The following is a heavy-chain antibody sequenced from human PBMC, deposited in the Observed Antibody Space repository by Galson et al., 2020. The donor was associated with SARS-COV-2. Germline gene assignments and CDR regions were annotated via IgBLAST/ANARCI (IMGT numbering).Heavy chain of an antibody. D-gene: IGHD6-13*01. CDR2: IYYSGST. CDR1: GGSISSGDYY. CDR3: ARAAPDLYSSSWYPRN. J-gene: IGHJ4*02. V-gene: IGHV4-30-4*01. Sequence: SETLSLTCTVSGGSISSGDYYWSWIRQPPGKGLEWIGYIYYSGSTYYNPSLKSRVTISVDTSKNQFSLKLSSVTAADTAVYYCARAAPDLYSSSWYPRNWGQGTLVTVSS.